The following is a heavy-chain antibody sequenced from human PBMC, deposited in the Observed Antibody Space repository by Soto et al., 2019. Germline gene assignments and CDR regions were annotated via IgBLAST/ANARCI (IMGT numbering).Heavy chain of an antibody. V-gene: IGHV1-3*01. D-gene: IGHD4-17*01. CDR1: GYTFTSYA. CDR2: INAGNGNT. CDR3: ARDNGDYVGVNGFDY. Sequence: EASVKVSCKASGYTFTSYAMHWVRQAPGQRLEWMGWINAGNGNTKYSQKFQGRVTITRDTSASTAYMELSSLRSEDTAVYYCARDNGDYVGVNGFDYWGQGTLVTVSS. J-gene: IGHJ4*02.